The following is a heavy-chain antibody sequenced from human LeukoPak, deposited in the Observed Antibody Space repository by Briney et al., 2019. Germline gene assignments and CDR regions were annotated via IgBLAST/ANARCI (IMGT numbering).Heavy chain of an antibody. CDR3: ARQPTGYPNWFDL. Sequence: PGGSLRLSCAASGFTFSTCVMSWVRQAPGKGLKWVSSIRGSGGSTYYADSVKGRFTISRDDSKSTLFLEMNSLRAEDTAVYYCARQPTGYPNWFDLWGQGAPVTVSS. D-gene: IGHD1-14*01. V-gene: IGHV3-23*01. CDR2: IRGSGGST. CDR1: GFTFSTCV. J-gene: IGHJ5*02.